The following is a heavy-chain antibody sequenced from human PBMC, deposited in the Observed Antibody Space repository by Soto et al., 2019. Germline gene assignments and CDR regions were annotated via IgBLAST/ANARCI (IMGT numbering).Heavy chain of an antibody. V-gene: IGHV3-23*01. CDR2: ISGSGGST. D-gene: IGHD2-2*01. CDR1: GFTFSIYA. Sequence: EVQLLESGGGLVQPGGSLRLSCAASGFTFSIYAMSWVRQDPGKGLEWVSAISGSGGSTYYADSVKGRFTISRDNSKNTLYLQMNSLRAEDTVGYYCAKGPLVVVPAAKPSYFDYWGQVTLVTVSS. J-gene: IGHJ4*02. CDR3: AKGPLVVVPAAKPSYFDY.